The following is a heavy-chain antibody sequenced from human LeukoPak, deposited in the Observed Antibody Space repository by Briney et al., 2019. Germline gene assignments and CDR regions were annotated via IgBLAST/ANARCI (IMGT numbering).Heavy chain of an antibody. D-gene: IGHD2/OR15-2a*01. CDR3: ARAANRGIWFDP. V-gene: IGHV4-39*07. Sequence: SETLSLTCTVSGGSISSSSYYWGWIRQPPGKGLEWIGSIYYSGSTYYNPSLKSRVTISVDTSKNQFSLKLSSVTAADTAVYYCARAANRGIWFDPWGQGTLVTVSS. CDR1: GGSISSSSYY. CDR2: IYYSGST. J-gene: IGHJ5*02.